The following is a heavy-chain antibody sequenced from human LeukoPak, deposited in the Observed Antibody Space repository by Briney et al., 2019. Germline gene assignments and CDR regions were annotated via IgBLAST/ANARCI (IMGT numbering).Heavy chain of an antibody. CDR2: IYYSGSA. CDR3: ARGRFYGFSGDS. CDR1: GGAIGSDGYY. Sequence: SQTLSLTCSVSGGAIGSDGYYWNWIRQHPGKGLEWIGYIYYSGSASYNPSLKSRVTISVDTSKNQFSLRLSSVTAADTAVYYCARGRFYGFSGDSWGQGSLVTVSS. D-gene: IGHD3-10*01. V-gene: IGHV4-31*03. J-gene: IGHJ4*02.